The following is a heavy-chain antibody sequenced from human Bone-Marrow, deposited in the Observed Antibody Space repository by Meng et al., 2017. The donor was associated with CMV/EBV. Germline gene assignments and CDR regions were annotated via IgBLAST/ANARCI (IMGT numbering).Heavy chain of an antibody. J-gene: IGHJ4*02. D-gene: IGHD2-15*01. CDR2: IRFQKDGGAT. V-gene: IGHV3-15*07. CDR3: TTDYCSGATCYLNF. Sequence: GFVFSRAYMNWVRQAPGKGLEWVGRIRFQKDGGATDYGAHVKGRLTISRDDSKSTVYLQMNSLKSEDTAIYYCTTDYCSGATCYLNFWGQGTLVTVSS. CDR1: GFVFSRAY.